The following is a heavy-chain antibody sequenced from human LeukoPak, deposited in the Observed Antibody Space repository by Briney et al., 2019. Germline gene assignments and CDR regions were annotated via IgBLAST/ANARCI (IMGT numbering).Heavy chain of an antibody. Sequence: GGSLRLSCAASGFTVSSNYMSWVRQAPGKGLEWVSVIYSGGSTYYADSVKGRFTISRDNSKNTLYLQMNSLRAEDTAVYYCARSGYYHRGHYFDYWGQGTLVTVSS. CDR3: ARSGYYHRGHYFDY. CDR1: GFTVSSNY. CDR2: IYSGGST. D-gene: IGHD3-22*01. J-gene: IGHJ4*02. V-gene: IGHV3-53*01.